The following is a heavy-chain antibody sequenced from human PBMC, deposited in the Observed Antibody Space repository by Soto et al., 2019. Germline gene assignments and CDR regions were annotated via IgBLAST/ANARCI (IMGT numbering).Heavy chain of an antibody. J-gene: IGHJ6*02. CDR3: AREMTIFGVAPGGGVDV. CDR2: IYQSGRT. V-gene: IGHV4-30-2*01. D-gene: IGHD3-3*01. CDR1: GGSISTFDYS. Sequence: TLSLTCCVAGGSISTFDYSWSWIRQARGRGLEWIGSIYQSGRTYFIPSLKSRATMSLDKSKNQFSLKITSAVAADTARYYCAREMTIFGVAPGGGVDVWGQGTTVTVSS.